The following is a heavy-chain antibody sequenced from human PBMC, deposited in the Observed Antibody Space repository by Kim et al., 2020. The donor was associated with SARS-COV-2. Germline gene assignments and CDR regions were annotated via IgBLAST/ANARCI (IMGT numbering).Heavy chain of an antibody. J-gene: IGHJ4*02. CDR2: ISYDGSNK. Sequence: GGSLRLSCAASGFTFSSYGMHWVRQAPGKGLEWVAVISYDGSNKYYADSVKGRFTISRDNSKNTLYLQMNSLRAEDTAVYYCAKDRMQHLSGWSDYWGQGTLVTVSS. V-gene: IGHV3-30*18. D-gene: IGHD6-19*01. CDR1: GFTFSSYG. CDR3: AKDRMQHLSGWSDY.